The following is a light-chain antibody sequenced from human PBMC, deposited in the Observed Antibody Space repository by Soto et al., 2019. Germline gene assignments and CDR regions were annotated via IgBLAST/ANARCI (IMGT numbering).Light chain of an antibody. CDR3: SSYTSSSTLV. CDR1: SSDVGGYNY. Sequence: QSVLTQPAPVSGSPGQSITISCPGTSSDVGGYNYVSWYQQHPGKAPKLMIYDVSNRPSGVSNRFSGSKSGNTASLTISGLQAEDEADYYCSSYTSSSTLVFGTGTKVTVL. V-gene: IGLV2-14*01. CDR2: DVS. J-gene: IGLJ1*01.